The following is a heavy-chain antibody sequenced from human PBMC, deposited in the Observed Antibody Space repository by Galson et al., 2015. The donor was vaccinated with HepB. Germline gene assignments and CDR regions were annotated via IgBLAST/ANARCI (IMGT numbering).Heavy chain of an antibody. V-gene: IGHV1-24*01. D-gene: IGHD1-26*01. CDR1: GYTLTELS. CDR3: ATDYWELPQHAFDI. CDR2: FDPEDGET. J-gene: IGHJ3*02. Sequence: QSGAEVKKPGESLKISCKVSGYTLTELSMHWVRQAPGKGLEWMGGFDPEDGETIYAQKFQGRVTMTEDTSTDTAYMELSSLRSEDTAVYYCATDYWELPQHAFDIWGQGTMVTVSS.